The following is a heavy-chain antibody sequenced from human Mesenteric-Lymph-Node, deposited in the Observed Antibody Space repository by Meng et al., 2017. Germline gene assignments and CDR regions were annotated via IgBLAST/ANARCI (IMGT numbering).Heavy chain of an antibody. V-gene: IGHV3-74*01. J-gene: IGHJ4*02. CDR1: GFTFSHYF. CDR3: ARKYVYSSSWIVPPPTKLPNDY. Sequence: GSLKISCAASGFTFSHYFMHWVRQAPGKGLMWVSRINSAGSIDFGGSGTIYAASVKGRFTISRDNAKNSLYLQMNSLRVEDTAVYYCARKYVYSSSWIVPPPTKLPNDYWGQGTLVTVSS. D-gene: IGHD6-13*01. CDR2: INSAGSIDFGGSGT.